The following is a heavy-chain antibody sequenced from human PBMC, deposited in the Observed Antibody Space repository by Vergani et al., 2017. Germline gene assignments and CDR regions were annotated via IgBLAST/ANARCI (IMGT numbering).Heavy chain of an antibody. J-gene: IGHJ6*02. CDR3: ARDRRTGPGERDYYYGMDV. D-gene: IGHD3-10*01. CDR2: IYSGGSST. CDR1: GFTFSSYA. Sequence: EVQLLESGGGLVQPGGSLRLSCAASGFTFSSYAMSWVRQAPGKGLEWVSVIYSGGSSTYYADSVKGRFTISRDNSKNTLYLQMNSLRAEDTAVYYCARDRRTGPGERDYYYGMDVWGQGTTVTVSS. V-gene: IGHV3-23*03.